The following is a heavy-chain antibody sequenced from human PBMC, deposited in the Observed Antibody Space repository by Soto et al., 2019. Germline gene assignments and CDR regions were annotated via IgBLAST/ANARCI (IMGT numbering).Heavy chain of an antibody. J-gene: IGHJ4*02. Sequence: SGPTLVNPTQTLTLTFTFSGFSLSTSGVGVGWIRQPPGKALEWLAVIYWDDDKRFRPSLKSRLTITKDTSKNQVVLTMTNMDPVDTATYYCAHVYGGYDNFDYWGQGTLVSVSS. CDR3: AHVYGGYDNFDY. CDR1: GFSLSTSGVG. D-gene: IGHD5-12*01. CDR2: IYWDDDK. V-gene: IGHV2-5*02.